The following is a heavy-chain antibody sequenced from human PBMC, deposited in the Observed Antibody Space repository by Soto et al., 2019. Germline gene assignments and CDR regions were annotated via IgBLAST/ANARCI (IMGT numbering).Heavy chain of an antibody. V-gene: IGHV3-21*06. Sequence: PGGSLRLSCAASGFTFTRYSMNWVRQAPGKGLEWVSSISSTTNYIYYGDSMKGRFTISRDNAKNSLYLEMSSLRAEDTAVYYCARESEDLTSNFDCWGQGTLVTVSS. CDR2: ISSTTNYI. CDR3: ARESEDLTSNFDC. CDR1: GFTFTRYS. J-gene: IGHJ4*02.